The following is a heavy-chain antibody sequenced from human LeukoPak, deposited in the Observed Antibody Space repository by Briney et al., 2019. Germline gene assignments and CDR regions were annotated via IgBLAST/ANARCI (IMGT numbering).Heavy chain of an antibody. CDR3: AKATSSSCGVDY. V-gene: IGHV3-9*01. Sequence: GGSLRLSCAASGFTFDDYAMHWVRQAPGKGLEWVSGISWNSGSIGYADSVKGRFTISRDNAKNSLYLQMNSLRAEDTALYYCAKATSSSCGVDYWGQGTLVTVSS. D-gene: IGHD6-13*01. CDR2: ISWNSGSI. CDR1: GFTFDDYA. J-gene: IGHJ4*02.